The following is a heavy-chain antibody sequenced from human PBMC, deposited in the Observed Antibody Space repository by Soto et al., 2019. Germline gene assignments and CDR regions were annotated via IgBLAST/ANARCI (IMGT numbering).Heavy chain of an antibody. J-gene: IGHJ6*02. CDR3: ARIALDNTVTTSTYYYYYGMDV. Sequence: QVQLVQSGAEVKKPGSSVKVSCKASGGTFSSYAISWVRQAPGQGLEWMGGIIPIFGTANYAQKFQGRVTITADESTSTAYMELSSLRSEDTAVYYCARIALDNTVTTSTYYYYYGMDVWGQGTTVTVSS. V-gene: IGHV1-69*12. CDR1: GGTFSSYA. D-gene: IGHD4-17*01. CDR2: IIPIFGTA.